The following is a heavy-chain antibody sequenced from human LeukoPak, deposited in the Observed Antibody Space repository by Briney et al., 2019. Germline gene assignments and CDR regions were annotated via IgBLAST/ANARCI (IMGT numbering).Heavy chain of an antibody. CDR2: IIPIFGTA. D-gene: IGHD3-10*01. CDR1: GGTFSSYA. V-gene: IGHV1-69*06. CDR3: ARAYYYGSGRRYYFDY. Sequence: SVTVSCKASGGTFSSYAISWVRQAPGQGLEWMGGIIPIFGTANYAQKFQGRVTITADKSTSTAYMELSSLRSEDTAVYYCARAYYYGSGRRYYFDYWGQGTLVTVSS. J-gene: IGHJ4*02.